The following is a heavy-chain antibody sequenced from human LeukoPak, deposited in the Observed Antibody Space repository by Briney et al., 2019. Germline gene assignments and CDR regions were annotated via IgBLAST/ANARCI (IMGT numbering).Heavy chain of an antibody. CDR2: ISKDGSKK. V-gene: IGHV3-30*18. CDR3: AKDKGWSRVIDY. CDR1: GSTLSNYG. J-gene: IGHJ4*02. Sequence: GSLRLSCAASGSTLSNYGMHWVRQAAGKGLEWVAFISKDGSKKYYGGSVTGRFITSRDNSRNTVYLQMDSLRPEDTAVYYCAKDKGWSRVIDYWGQGTLVTVAS. D-gene: IGHD2-15*01.